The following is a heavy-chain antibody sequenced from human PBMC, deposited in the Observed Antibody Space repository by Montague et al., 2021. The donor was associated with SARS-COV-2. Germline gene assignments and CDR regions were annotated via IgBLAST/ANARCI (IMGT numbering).Heavy chain of an antibody. CDR3: ARGRVTRAGFDY. Sequence: SETLFLTCSVSGYFIGTGYYWGWIRQSPGRGLEWIGSNYLHGNAYYNPSLNSRVTISLDTSNNQFSLRLTSVTTSDTAVYYCARGRVTRAGFDYWGQGIRVIVSS. J-gene: IGHJ4*02. D-gene: IGHD2-21*02. V-gene: IGHV4-38-2*02. CDR1: GYFIGTGYY. CDR2: NYLHGNA.